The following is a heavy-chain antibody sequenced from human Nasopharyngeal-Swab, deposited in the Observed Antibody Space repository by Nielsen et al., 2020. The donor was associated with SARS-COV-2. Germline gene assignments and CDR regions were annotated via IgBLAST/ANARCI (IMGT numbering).Heavy chain of an antibody. CDR2: ISGSGGSP. CDR3: AKDGGAYFDS. D-gene: IGHD3-16*01. V-gene: IGHV3-23*01. J-gene: IGHJ4*02. CDR1: GFTFRTHA. Sequence: GGSLRLSCAASGFTFRTHAMTWVRQAPRKGLDWVSLISGSGGSPYYADSVKGRFTISRDDSKNTLYLQMNSLRAEDTAVYYCAKDGGAYFDSWGQGTLVTVSS.